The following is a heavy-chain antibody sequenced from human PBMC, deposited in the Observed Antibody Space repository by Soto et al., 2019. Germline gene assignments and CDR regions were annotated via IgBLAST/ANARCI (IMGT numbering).Heavy chain of an antibody. V-gene: IGHV4-4*08. J-gene: IGHJ5*02. CDR3: ARGLRYSWKPRGLDP. Sequence: WESLCLTCTVAGDNINGNYLTWVRQPPGKGLEWIGYIFPSGSTGYTPSLKSRVTISRDTSKNPFSLKLNTVNAEDTAVYFCARGLRYSWKPRGLDPWGQGTLVTVSS. D-gene: IGHD1-26*01. CDR2: IFPSGST. CDR1: GDNINGNY.